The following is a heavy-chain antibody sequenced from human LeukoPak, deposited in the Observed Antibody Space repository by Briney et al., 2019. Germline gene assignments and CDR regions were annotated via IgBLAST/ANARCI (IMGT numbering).Heavy chain of an antibody. D-gene: IGHD6-19*01. V-gene: IGHV4-39*02. Sequence: SETLSLTCTVSGGSISSSSYCWGWIRQPPGKGLEWIGNIYYLGSTYYNPSLNLSLKSRVTISVDTSKNHFSLKLNSVTAADTAVYYCASFERGYISGWGYWGQGTLVTVSS. CDR1: GGSISSSSYC. J-gene: IGHJ4*02. CDR3: ASFERGYISGWGY. CDR2: IYYLGST.